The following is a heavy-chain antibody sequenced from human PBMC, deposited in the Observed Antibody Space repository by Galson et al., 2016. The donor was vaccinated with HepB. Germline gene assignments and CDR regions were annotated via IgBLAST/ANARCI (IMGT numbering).Heavy chain of an antibody. J-gene: IGHJ5*02. CDR3: ARAYCPDCFSYFGP. CDR2: ISSSSGTI. V-gene: IGHV3-48*04. D-gene: IGHD2-21*02. CDR1: GFTFSNYA. Sequence: SLRLSCAASGFTFSNYAMHWVRQAPGKGLEWVSYISSSSGTIYYAASVRGRFTISRDNAKNSLYLQMNTLGGEDAAVYHCARAYCPDCFSYFGPWGQGTLVTVSS.